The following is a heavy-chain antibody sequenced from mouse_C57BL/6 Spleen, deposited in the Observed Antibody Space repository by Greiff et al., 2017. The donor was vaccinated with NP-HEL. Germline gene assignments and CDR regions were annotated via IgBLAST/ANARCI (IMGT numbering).Heavy chain of an antibody. D-gene: IGHD2-1*01. V-gene: IGHV1-42*01. CDR2: INPSTGGT. CDR1: GYSFTGYY. CDR3: ASYGNGYFDV. Sequence: EVQLQQSGPELVKPGASVKISCKASGYSFTGYYMNWVKQSPEKSLEWIGEINPSTGGTTYNQKFKAKATLTVDKSSSTAYMQLKSLTSEDSAVYYCASYGNGYFDVWGTGTTVTVSS. J-gene: IGHJ1*03.